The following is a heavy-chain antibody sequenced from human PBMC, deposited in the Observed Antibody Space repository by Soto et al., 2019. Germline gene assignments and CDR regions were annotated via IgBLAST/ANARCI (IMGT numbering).Heavy chain of an antibody. CDR2: IYFNGTT. CDR3: ARGKGTHKY. V-gene: IGHV4-59*01. Sequence: NPSETLSLTCTVSGVTLSCYYWSWIRQTPGKTLEWIGCIYFNGTTNYNPSLKSRVTISLDMSKNQFSLKLRSVTAADTAVYHCARGKGTHKYWGRGALVTVSS. D-gene: IGHD3-10*01. CDR1: GVTLSCYY. J-gene: IGHJ4*02.